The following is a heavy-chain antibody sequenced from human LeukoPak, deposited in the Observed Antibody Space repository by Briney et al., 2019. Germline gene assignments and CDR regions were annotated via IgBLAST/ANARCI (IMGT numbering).Heavy chain of an antibody. V-gene: IGHV3-11*01. CDR2: ISNSGSTI. D-gene: IGHD6-19*01. J-gene: IGHJ6*02. Sequence: GGSLRLSCAASGFTFSDYYMSWIRQAPGKGLEWVSYISNSGSTIYYADSVKGRFTISRDNSKNTLYLQMNSLRAEDTAVYYCGLVPYYGMDVWGQGTTVTVSS. CDR3: GLVPYYGMDV. CDR1: GFTFSDYY.